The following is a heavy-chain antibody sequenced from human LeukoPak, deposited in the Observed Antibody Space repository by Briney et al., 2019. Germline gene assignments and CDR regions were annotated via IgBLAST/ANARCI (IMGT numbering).Heavy chain of an antibody. CDR3: AKAMGYYYDSSGYYFDY. CDR1: GFTFDDYA. V-gene: IGHV3-9*01. D-gene: IGHD3-22*01. CDR2: ISWNSGSI. J-gene: IGHJ4*02. Sequence: GGSLRLSCAASGFTFDDYAMHWVRQAPGKGLGWVSGISWNSGSIGYADSVKGRFTISRDNAKSPLYLQMNSLRAEDTALYYCAKAMGYYYDSSGYYFDYWGQGTLVTVSS.